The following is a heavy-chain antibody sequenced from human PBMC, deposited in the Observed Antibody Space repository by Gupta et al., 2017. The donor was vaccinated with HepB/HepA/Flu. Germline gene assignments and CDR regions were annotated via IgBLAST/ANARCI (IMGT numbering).Heavy chain of an antibody. CDR3: TRNLMGIVVAGTGGYNWFDP. J-gene: IGHJ5*02. V-gene: IGHV4-4*02. Sequence: QVQLQESGPGLVKPSGTLSLTCAVSGDSISSSNWWSWVRQAPGKGLEWIGEVYHSGSANYNPSLKSRVTISVDKSKNQFSLKLGSVTAADTAVDYCTRNLMGIVVAGTGGYNWFDPWGQGTLVTVSS. D-gene: IGHD3-22*01. CDR1: GDSISSSNW. CDR2: VYHSGSA.